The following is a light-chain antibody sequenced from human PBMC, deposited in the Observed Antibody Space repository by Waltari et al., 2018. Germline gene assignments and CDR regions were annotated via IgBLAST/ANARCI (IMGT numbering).Light chain of an antibody. J-gene: IGLJ2*01. V-gene: IGLV2-14*01. CDR3: SSYRSSNNVV. Sequence: QSALTQPASVSGSPGQSITISCIGTGRDIGTSNFVSWYQQYPGKAPKLLIYEVTNPPAGVSHRFSCSKSGNTASLTISGLQAEDEAHYYCSSYRSSNNVVFGGGTKVTVL. CDR1: GRDIGTSNF. CDR2: EVT.